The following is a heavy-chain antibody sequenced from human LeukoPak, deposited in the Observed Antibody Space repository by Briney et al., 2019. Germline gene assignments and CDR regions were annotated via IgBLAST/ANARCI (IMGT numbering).Heavy chain of an antibody. CDR1: GFTFSYYS. CDR2: INFSGGNT. D-gene: IGHD3-3*02. Sequence: PGGSLRLSCAASGFTFSYYSMNWVRQAPGKGLEWLSLINFSGGNTYYADSMKGRFTISRDNSKDTLYLQMNSLRAEDTAIYYCARDIEFSTWGLGTMVTVSS. CDR3: ARDIEFST. J-gene: IGHJ3*01. V-gene: IGHV3-23*01.